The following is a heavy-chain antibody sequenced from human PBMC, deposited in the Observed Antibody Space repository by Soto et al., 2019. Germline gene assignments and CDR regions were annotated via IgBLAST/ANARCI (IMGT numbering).Heavy chain of an antibody. CDR1: GFSFSTYS. V-gene: IGHV3-30*04. J-gene: IGHJ4*02. D-gene: IGHD3-22*01. CDR2: LSYDVRNK. CDR3: GRERVCGYYSVIGY. Sequence: QVQLVESGGGVVQPGRSLRLSCAASGFSFSTYSMHWVRQAPGKGLEWVAVLSYDVRNKFYADSVKGRFIISRDNAKSTLYQRMSSLRTEDTAVYYCGRERVCGYYSVIGYWGQGTLVTVSS.